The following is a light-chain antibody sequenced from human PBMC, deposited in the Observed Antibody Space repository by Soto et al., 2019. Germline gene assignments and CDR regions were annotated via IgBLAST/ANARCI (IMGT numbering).Light chain of an antibody. CDR2: EDN. V-gene: IGLV6-57*01. CDR3: QSYDSSNHDSWV. J-gene: IGLJ3*02. Sequence: NFMLTQPHSVSESPGKTVTISCTRSSGSIASNYVQWYQQRPGSSPTTVIYEDNQRPSGVPDRFSGSIDSSSNSASLTISGLKTEDEADYYCQSYDSSNHDSWVFGGGTKLTVL. CDR1: SGSIASNY.